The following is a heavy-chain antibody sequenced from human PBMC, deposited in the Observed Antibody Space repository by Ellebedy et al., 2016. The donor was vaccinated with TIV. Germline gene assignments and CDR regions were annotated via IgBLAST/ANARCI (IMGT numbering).Heavy chain of an antibody. D-gene: IGHD2-15*01. J-gene: IGHJ4*02. Sequence: GESLKISCVASGFTFSSYVIHWVRQAPGKGLDWVAVIWYDGSIENYADSVKGRFTCSRDSSKNTLYLQMDSLRADDTAVYYCAREGGSLHSKGAVFDYWGQGTLVTVSS. CDR3: AREGGSLHSKGAVFDY. CDR2: IWYDGSIE. CDR1: GFTFSSYV. V-gene: IGHV3-33*01.